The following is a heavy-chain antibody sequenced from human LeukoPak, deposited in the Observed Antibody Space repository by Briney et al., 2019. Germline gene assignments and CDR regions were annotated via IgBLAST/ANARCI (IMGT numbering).Heavy chain of an antibody. J-gene: IGHJ4*02. CDR3: ARAGAVASTTGPPQAVFDY. V-gene: IGHV1-18*01. CDR1: GYTFTSYG. Sequence: ASVKVSCKASGYTFTSYGISWVRQAPGQGLEWMGWISAYNGNTNYAQKLQGGVTMTTDTSTSTAYMELRSLGSDDTAVYYCARAGAVASTTGPPQAVFDYWGQGTLVTVSS. D-gene: IGHD1-1*01. CDR2: ISAYNGNT.